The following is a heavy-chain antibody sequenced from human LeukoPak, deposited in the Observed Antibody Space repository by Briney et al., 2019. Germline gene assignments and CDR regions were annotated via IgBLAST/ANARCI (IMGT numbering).Heavy chain of an antibody. D-gene: IGHD3-22*01. V-gene: IGHV5-51*01. Sequence: ESLKISCKGSGYSFTSYWIGWVRQMPGKGLEWMGIIYPGDSDTRYSLSFQGQVTISADKSISTAYLQWSSLKASDTAMYYCARHGAYYYDSSGSADYWGQGTLVTVSS. CDR2: IYPGDSDT. CDR1: GYSFTSYW. J-gene: IGHJ4*02. CDR3: ARHGAYYYDSSGSADY.